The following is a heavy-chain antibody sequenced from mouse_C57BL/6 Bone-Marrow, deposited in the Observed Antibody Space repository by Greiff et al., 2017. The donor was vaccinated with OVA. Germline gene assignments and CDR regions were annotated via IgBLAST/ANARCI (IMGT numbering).Heavy chain of an antibody. Sequence: EVKLMESGAELVRPGASVKLSCTASGFNIKDDYMHWVKQRPEQGLEWIGWIDPENGDTEYASKFQGKATITADTSSNTAYLQLSSLTSEDTAVYYCTPYGNYEAYWGQGTLVTVSA. D-gene: IGHD2-1*01. CDR2: IDPENGDT. J-gene: IGHJ3*01. CDR3: TPYGNYEAY. CDR1: GFNIKDDY. V-gene: IGHV14-4*01.